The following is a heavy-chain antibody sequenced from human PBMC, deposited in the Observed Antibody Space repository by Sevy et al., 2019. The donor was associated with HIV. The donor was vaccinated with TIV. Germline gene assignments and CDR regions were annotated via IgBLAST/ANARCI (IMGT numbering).Heavy chain of an antibody. CDR1: GYTFTTFG. CDR2: INIYNGNT. V-gene: IGHV1-18*01. J-gene: IGHJ5*02. D-gene: IGHD3-16*01. CDR3: ARMRNLGEPSDP. Sequence: ASVKVSCKPSGYTFTTFGINWVRQAPGQGLEWMAWINIYNGNTIYAQNLQGRVTLTRETSTNTAYMELGSLTSDDTAVYYCARMRNLGEPSDPWGQGALVTVSS.